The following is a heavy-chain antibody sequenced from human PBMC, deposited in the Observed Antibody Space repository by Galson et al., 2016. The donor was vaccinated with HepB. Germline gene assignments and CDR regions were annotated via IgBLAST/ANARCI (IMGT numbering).Heavy chain of an antibody. CDR3: ARVVTPGGFDS. Sequence: PALVKPTQTLTLTCTFSGFSLTAENMCVSWIRQPPGKALEWLALIDWDGDEYYSTPLKTRLSISKDTPKSQVLLKMTNMDPVDTATYYCARVVTPGGFDSWGQGTLVTVSS. V-gene: IGHV2-70*01. CDR1: GFSLTAENMC. J-gene: IGHJ4*02. CDR2: IDWDGDE. D-gene: IGHD6-6*01.